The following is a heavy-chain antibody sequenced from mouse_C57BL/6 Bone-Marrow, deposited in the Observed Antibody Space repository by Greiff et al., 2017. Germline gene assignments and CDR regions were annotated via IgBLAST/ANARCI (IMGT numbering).Heavy chain of an antibody. D-gene: IGHD2-3*01. CDR3: ASRDDGYYGDAMDY. Sequence: EVKLQESGPGLVKPSQSLSLTCSVTGYSITSGYYWNWIRQFPGNKLEWMGYISYAGSNNYNPSLKNRISVTRDTSKNQFFLKLNSVTTEDTATYYCASRDDGYYGDAMDYWGQGTSVTVSS. V-gene: IGHV3-6*01. CDR1: GYSITSGYY. J-gene: IGHJ4*01. CDR2: ISYAGSN.